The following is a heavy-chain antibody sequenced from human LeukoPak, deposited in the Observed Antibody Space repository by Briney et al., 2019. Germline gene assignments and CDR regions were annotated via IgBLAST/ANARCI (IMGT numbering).Heavy chain of an antibody. J-gene: IGHJ5*02. CDR1: GGSFSGYY. CDR2: INHSGSN. CDR3: ARGSLYWSSISCTPDWIDP. D-gene: IGHD2-2*01. V-gene: IGHV4-34*01. Sequence: SETLTLPCAVYGGSFSGYYWRWIRQPPGKGLEWIGEINHSGSNNYNPSLKRRVNISVDTSKNQFSLKLTSVTAADTAVYYCARGSLYWSSISCTPDWIDPWGQGSLVTVSS.